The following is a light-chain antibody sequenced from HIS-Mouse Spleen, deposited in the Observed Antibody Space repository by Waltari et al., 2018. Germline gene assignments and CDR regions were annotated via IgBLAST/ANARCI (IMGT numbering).Light chain of an antibody. Sequence: SYELTQPPSVSVSPGQTARITCSGDAFPKQYAYWYQQKPGQAPVLVIYKDSGRPSGIPERFSGSSSGTTVTLTISGVQAEDEADYYCQSADSSGTYKVFGGGTKLTVL. J-gene: IGLJ2*01. CDR3: QSADSSGTYKV. V-gene: IGLV3-25*03. CDR2: KDS. CDR1: AFPKQY.